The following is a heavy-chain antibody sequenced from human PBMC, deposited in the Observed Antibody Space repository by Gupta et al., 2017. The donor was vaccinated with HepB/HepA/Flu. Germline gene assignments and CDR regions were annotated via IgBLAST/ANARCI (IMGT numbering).Heavy chain of an antibody. CDR3: ASQRVSSRYYYYYGMDV. V-gene: IGHV3-21*01. D-gene: IGHD6-13*01. CDR2: ISSSSSYI. CDR1: GFTFSSYS. J-gene: IGHJ6*02. Sequence: EVQLVESGGGLVKPGGSLRLSCSTPGFTFSSYSMNWVRPAPGKGLEWVSSISSSSSYIYYADSVKGRVTIARDNAKNSLYLQMNSLRAEDTAVYYWASQRVSSRYYYYYGMDVWGQGTTVTVSS.